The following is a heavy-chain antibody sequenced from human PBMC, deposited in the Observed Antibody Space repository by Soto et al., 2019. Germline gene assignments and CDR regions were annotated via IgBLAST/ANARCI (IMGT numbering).Heavy chain of an antibody. CDR3: ARVGGRNVAFDI. CDR1: GGSISSGGYY. CDR2: IYYSGST. Sequence: SETLSLTCTVSGGSISSGGYYWSWIRQHPGKGLEWIGYIYYSGSTYYNPSLKSRVTISVDTSKNQFSLKLSSVTAADTAVYYCARVGGRNVAFDIWGQGTMVTVSS. V-gene: IGHV4-31*03. J-gene: IGHJ3*02.